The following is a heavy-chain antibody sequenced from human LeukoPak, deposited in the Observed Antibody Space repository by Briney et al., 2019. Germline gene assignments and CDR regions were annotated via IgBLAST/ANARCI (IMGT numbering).Heavy chain of an antibody. J-gene: IGHJ5*02. CDR2: INPNSGGT. D-gene: IGHD6-13*01. Sequence: ASVKVSCKASGSTFTGYYMHWVRQAPGQGLEWMGWINPNSGGTNYAQKFQGRVTMTRDTSISTAYMELSRLRSDDTAVYYCARVVSSSWEWRLDPWGQGTLVTVSS. CDR1: GSTFTGYY. CDR3: ARVVSSSWEWRLDP. V-gene: IGHV1-2*02.